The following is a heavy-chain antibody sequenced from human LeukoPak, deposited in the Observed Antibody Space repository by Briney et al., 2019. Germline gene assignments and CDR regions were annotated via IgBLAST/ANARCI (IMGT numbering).Heavy chain of an antibody. J-gene: IGHJ4*02. CDR3: ARGTMTTVTYYFDY. CDR1: GGSISSGGYY. V-gene: IGHV4-31*03. D-gene: IGHD4-17*01. Sequence: SQTLSLTCTVSGGSISSGGYYWSWIRQHPGKGLEWIGYIYYSGSTYYNPSLKSRVTISVDTSKNQFSLKLSSVTAADTAVYYCARGTMTTVTYYFDYWGQGTLVTVSS. CDR2: IYYSGST.